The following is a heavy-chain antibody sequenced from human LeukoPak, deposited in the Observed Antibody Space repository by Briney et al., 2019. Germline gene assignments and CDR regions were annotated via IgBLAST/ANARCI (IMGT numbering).Heavy chain of an antibody. CDR2: IWYDGSNK. CDR3: ARDRNSASTVGLSR. CDR1: GFTFSSYG. V-gene: IGHV3-33*01. Sequence: GGSLRLSCAASGFTFSSYGMHWVRQAPGKGLEWVAVIWYDGSNKYYADSVKGRFTISRDNSKNTLYLQMNSLRAEDTAVYYCARDRNSASTVGLSRWGQGTLVTVSS. D-gene: IGHD1-26*01. J-gene: IGHJ4*02.